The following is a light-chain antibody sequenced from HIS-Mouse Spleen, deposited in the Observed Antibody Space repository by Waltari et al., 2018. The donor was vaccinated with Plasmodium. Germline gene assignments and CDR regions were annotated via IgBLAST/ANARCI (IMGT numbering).Light chain of an antibody. CDR3: QSADSSGTYQV. CDR1: ALPKPY. V-gene: IGLV3-25*03. Sequence: SYELTQPPSVSVSPGQTARITCPGDALPKPYAYWYQQQPGQAPVLVIYKDSERPSGIPERFSGSSSGTTVTLTISGVQAEDEADYYCQSADSSGTYQVFGGGTKLTVL. J-gene: IGLJ2*01. CDR2: KDS.